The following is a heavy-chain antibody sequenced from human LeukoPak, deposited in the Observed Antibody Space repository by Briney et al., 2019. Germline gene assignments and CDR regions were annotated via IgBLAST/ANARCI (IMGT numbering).Heavy chain of an antibody. Sequence: SETLSLTCTVSGYSISSGYYWVWIRQPPGKGLEWIGSIYRSGSTNYNPSLKSRVTISVDTSKNQFSLKVNSVTAADTAMCFCAKSGGYGLIDYWGQGTRVIVSS. CDR1: GYSISSGYY. CDR3: AKSGGYGLIDY. D-gene: IGHD1-26*01. V-gene: IGHV4-38-2*02. J-gene: IGHJ4*02. CDR2: IYRSGST.